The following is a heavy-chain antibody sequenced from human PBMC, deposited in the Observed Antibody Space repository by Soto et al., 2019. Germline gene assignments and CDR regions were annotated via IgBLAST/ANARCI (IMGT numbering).Heavy chain of an antibody. CDR2: IYYRGST. J-gene: IGHJ3*02. D-gene: IGHD4-17*01. CDR3: ARDDYGDYGAFDI. Sequence: SETLSLTCTVSGGSISSGGYYWSWIRQHPGKGLEWIGYIYYRGSTYYNPSLKSRVTISVDTSKNQFSLKLSSVTAADTAVYYCARDDYGDYGAFDIWGQGTMVTVSS. CDR1: GGSISSGGYY. V-gene: IGHV4-31*03.